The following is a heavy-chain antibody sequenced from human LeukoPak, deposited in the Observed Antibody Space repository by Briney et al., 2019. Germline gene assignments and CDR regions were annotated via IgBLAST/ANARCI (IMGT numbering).Heavy chain of an antibody. Sequence: SETLSLTCTVSAGSLSGHYCSWIRQPPGKRLEWIGYVSYTGRTKYNPSLQSRVTISIDTSKSQFSLKLTSVTSADTAVYSCARLLDNDISGDADTFDVWGQGTTVIVCS. J-gene: IGHJ3*01. CDR2: VSYTGRT. D-gene: IGHD3-22*01. V-gene: IGHV4-59*11. CDR1: AGSLSGHY. CDR3: ARLLDNDISGDADTFDV.